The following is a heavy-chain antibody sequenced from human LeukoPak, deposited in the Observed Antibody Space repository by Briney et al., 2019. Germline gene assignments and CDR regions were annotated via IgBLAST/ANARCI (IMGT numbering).Heavy chain of an antibody. V-gene: IGHV4-34*01. J-gene: IGHJ1*01. Sequence: PSETLSLTCAVYGGSFSGYYWSWIRQPPGKGLEWIGEINHSGSTNYNPSLKSRVTISVDTSKNQFSLKLSSVTAADTAVYYCASGAVAGPEYFQHWGQGTLVTVSS. CDR2: INHSGST. CDR1: GGSFSGYY. CDR3: ASGAVAGPEYFQH. D-gene: IGHD6-19*01.